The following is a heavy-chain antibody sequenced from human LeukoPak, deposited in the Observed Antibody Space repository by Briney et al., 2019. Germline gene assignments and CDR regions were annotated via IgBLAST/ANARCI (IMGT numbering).Heavy chain of an antibody. CDR3: ARNRVIDGVVITYYFDY. Sequence: PGGSLRLSCAASGFTASGDYMSWVRQAPGKGLEWVSITYSDGHTYYADSVKGRFTISRDNSMNTLYLQMNGLRAEDTAVYYCARNRVIDGVVITYYFDYWGQGTLVTVSS. J-gene: IGHJ4*02. CDR1: GFTASGDY. CDR2: TYSDGHT. V-gene: IGHV3-53*01. D-gene: IGHD3-3*01.